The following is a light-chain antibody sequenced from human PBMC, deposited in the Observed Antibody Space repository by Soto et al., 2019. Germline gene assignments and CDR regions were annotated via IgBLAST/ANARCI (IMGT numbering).Light chain of an antibody. Sequence: QSVLTQPRSVSGSPGQSVAISCTGTSSDVGGYNYVSWYQQHPGKAPKVIIFDVNKRPSGVPDRFSGSKSGNTASLTISGLQAEDEADYYCCSYAGRYTYVFGTGTKVTVL. CDR2: DVN. J-gene: IGLJ1*01. V-gene: IGLV2-11*01. CDR1: SSDVGGYNY. CDR3: CSYAGRYTYV.